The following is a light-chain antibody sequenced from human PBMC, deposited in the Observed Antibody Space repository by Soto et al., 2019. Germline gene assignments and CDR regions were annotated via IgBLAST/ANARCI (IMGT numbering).Light chain of an antibody. Sequence: EVVLTQSPATLSLSPGDRATLSCRASETISSYLVWYHQKPGQAPRLLIYDASNRAAGIPARFSGSGSGTDFTLTISRLEPEDFGIYYCQQRNKWPPLTFGGGTK. CDR3: QQRNKWPPLT. CDR2: DAS. CDR1: ETISSY. J-gene: IGKJ4*01. V-gene: IGKV3-11*01.